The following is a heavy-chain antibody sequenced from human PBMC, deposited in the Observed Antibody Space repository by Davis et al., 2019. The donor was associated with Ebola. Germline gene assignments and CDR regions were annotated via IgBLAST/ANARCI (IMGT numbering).Heavy chain of an antibody. J-gene: IGHJ6*02. V-gene: IGHV5-51*01. CDR3: ARESTVTIDGMDV. CDR2: IYPGDSDT. CDR1: GYSFTSYW. Sequence: GESLKISCKGSGYSFTSYWIGWVRQMPGKGLEWMGIIYPGDSDTRYSPSFQGQVTISADKSISTAYLQWSSLKASDTAMYYCARESTVTIDGMDVWGQGTTVTVSS. D-gene: IGHD4-17*01.